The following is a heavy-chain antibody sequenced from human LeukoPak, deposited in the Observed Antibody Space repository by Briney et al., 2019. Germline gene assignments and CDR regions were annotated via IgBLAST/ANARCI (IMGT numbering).Heavy chain of an antibody. D-gene: IGHD3-3*01. CDR2: ISAYNGNT. J-gene: IGHJ6*03. CDR1: GYTFTSYG. V-gene: IGHV1-18*01. Sequence: GASVKVSCKASGYTFTSYGISWVRQAPGQGREWMGWISAYNGNTNYAQKLQGRVTMTTDTSTSTAYMELRSLRSDDTAVYYCARFFWSGYYYYYYMDVWGKGTTVTVSS. CDR3: ARFFWSGYYYYYYMDV.